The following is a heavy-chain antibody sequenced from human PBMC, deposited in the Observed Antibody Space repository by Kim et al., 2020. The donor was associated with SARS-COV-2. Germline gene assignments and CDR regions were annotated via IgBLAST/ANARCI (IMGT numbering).Heavy chain of an antibody. CDR3: ARHSGIKTMVRGVIITPPRKLDY. V-gene: IGHV4-39*01. CDR1: GGSISSSSYY. Sequence: SETLSLTCTVSGGSISSSSYYWGWIRQPPGKGLEWIGSIYYSGSTYYNPSLKSRVTISVDTSKNQFSLKLSSVTAADTAVYYCARHSGIKTMVRGVIITPPRKLDYWGQGTLVTVSS. CDR2: IYYSGST. J-gene: IGHJ4*02. D-gene: IGHD3-10*01.